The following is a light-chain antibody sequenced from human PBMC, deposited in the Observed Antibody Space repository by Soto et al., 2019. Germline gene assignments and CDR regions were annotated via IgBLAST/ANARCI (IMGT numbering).Light chain of an antibody. CDR1: QSVSSY. CDR3: QQRSNWLLT. CDR2: DAS. J-gene: IGKJ4*01. V-gene: IGKV3-11*01. Sequence: EKVMTQSPATLSVSPGERATLSCRASQSVSSYLAWYQQKPGQAPRLLIYDASNRATGIPARFSGSGSGTDFTLTISSLEPEDFAVYYCQQRSNWLLTFGGGTKVEIK.